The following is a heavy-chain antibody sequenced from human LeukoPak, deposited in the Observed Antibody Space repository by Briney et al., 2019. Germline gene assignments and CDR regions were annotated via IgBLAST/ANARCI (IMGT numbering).Heavy chain of an antibody. CDR2: IRSKAYGGTT. CDR3: TGRVGATTGY. J-gene: IGHJ4*02. CDR1: GFTFGDYA. V-gene: IGHV3-49*04. Sequence: GGSLRLSCTASGFTFGDYAMSWVRQAPGKGLEWVGFIRSKAYGGTTEYAASVKGRFTISRNDSKSIAYLQMNSLKTEDTAVYYCTGRVGATTGYWGQGTLVTVSS. D-gene: IGHD1-26*01.